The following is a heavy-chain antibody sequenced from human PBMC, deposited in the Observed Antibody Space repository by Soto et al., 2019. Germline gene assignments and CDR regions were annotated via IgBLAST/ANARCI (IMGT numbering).Heavy chain of an antibody. Sequence: SGPTLVNPTETLTLTCTVSGFSLSNARMGVSWIRQPPGKALEWLAHIFSNDEKSYSTSLKSRLTISKDTSKSQVVLTMTNMEPVDTATYYCARLDWYDSSGYYSTPSYYYYGMDVWGQGTTVTVSS. CDR1: GFSLSNARMG. V-gene: IGHV2-26*01. CDR3: ARLDWYDSSGYYSTPSYYYYGMDV. CDR2: IFSNDEK. J-gene: IGHJ6*02. D-gene: IGHD3-22*01.